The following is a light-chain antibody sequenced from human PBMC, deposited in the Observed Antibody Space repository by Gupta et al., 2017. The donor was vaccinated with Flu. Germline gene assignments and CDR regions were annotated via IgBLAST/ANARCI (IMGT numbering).Light chain of an antibody. Sequence: DVGAYNRVYWYQQPPGTAPKLMIYEVSVRASGVPDRFSGSKSGNTASLTISGLQAEDEADYYCTSYAGSGTWISFGGGTKLTVL. V-gene: IGLV2-18*02. CDR1: DVGAYNR. CDR2: EVS. CDR3: TSYAGSGTWIS. J-gene: IGLJ2*01.